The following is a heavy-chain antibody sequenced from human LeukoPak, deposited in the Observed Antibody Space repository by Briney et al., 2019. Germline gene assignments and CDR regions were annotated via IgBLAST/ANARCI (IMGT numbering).Heavy chain of an antibody. CDR3: ASRRYSSGYDY. J-gene: IGHJ4*02. V-gene: IGHV4-34*01. Sequence: TSETLSLTCAVYGGSFSGYYWSWIRQPPGKGLEWIGEINHSGSTNYNPSLKSRVTISVDTSKNQFSLKLSSVTAADTAVYYCASRRYSSGYDYWGQGTLVTVSS. D-gene: IGHD6-19*01. CDR2: INHSGST. CDR1: GGSFSGYY.